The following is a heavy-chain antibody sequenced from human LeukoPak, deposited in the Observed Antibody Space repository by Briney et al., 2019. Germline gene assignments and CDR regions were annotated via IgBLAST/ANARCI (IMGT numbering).Heavy chain of an antibody. Sequence: GGSLRLSCAASGFTFSSYAMSWVRQAPGKGLEWVSAISGSGGSTYYADSVKGRFTISRDNSKNTLYLQMNSLRAGDTAVYYCAKASGSSSWYAWFDPWGQGTLVTVSS. J-gene: IGHJ5*02. CDR1: GFTFSSYA. CDR3: AKASGSSSWYAWFDP. CDR2: ISGSGGST. V-gene: IGHV3-23*01. D-gene: IGHD6-13*01.